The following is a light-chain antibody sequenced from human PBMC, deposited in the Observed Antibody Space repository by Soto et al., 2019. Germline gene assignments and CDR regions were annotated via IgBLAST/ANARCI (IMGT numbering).Light chain of an antibody. Sequence: SALTQPASVSGSPGQAITISCTGTSSDVGGYTYVSWYQQHPGKAPKFIIYDVSNRPSGVSNRFSGSKSGNTASLTISGLQAEDEADYYCSSYTTSNTRQIVFGTGTQLTVL. J-gene: IGLJ1*01. CDR3: SSYTTSNTRQIV. CDR1: SSDVGGYTY. CDR2: DVS. V-gene: IGLV2-14*01.